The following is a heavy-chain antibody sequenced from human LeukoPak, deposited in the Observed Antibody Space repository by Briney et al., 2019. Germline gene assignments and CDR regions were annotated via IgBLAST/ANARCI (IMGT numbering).Heavy chain of an antibody. CDR1: GLSFSISG. CDR3: ARAAYDYVWGSSYYYYYYYMDV. CDR2: MSGGGDTTS. J-gene: IGHJ6*03. V-gene: IGHV3-23*01. D-gene: IGHD3-16*01. Sequence: GGSLRLSCAASGLSFSISGMSWVRQAPGKGLEWVSGMSGGGDTTSYYADSIKGRFTISRDNAKNSLYLQMNSLRAEDTAVYYCARAAYDYVWGSSYYYYYYYMDVWGKGTTVTISS.